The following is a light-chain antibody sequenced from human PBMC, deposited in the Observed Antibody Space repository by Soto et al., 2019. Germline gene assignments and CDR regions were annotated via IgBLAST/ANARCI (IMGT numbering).Light chain of an antibody. J-gene: IGLJ2*01. CDR3: ATWDDSLKGVL. CDR2: SNT. V-gene: IGLV1-44*01. Sequence: QSVLTQPPSSSGTPGLRVTISCSGSSSNIGSNPVNWYQQLPGTAPKLLIYSNTQRPSVVPDRFSGSKSGTSASLAISGLQSEDEADYYCATWDDSLKGVLFGGGTQLTVL. CDR1: SSNIGSNP.